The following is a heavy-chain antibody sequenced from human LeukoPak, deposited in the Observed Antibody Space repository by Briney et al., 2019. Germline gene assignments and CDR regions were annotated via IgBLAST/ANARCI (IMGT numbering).Heavy chain of an antibody. CDR3: ARDYGEVTFDY. J-gene: IGHJ4*02. V-gene: IGHV4-59*01. CDR1: GGSISSYY. CDR2: IYYSGST. D-gene: IGHD2-21*02. Sequence: PSETLSLTCTVSGGSISSYYWSWIRQPPGKGLEWIGYIYYSGSTNYNPSLKSRVTTSVDTSKNQFSLKLSSVTAADTAVYYCARDYGEVTFDYWGQGTLVTVSS.